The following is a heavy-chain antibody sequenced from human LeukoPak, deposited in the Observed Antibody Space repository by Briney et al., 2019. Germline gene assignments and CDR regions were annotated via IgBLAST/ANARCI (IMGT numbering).Heavy chain of an antibody. CDR2: IYYSGST. D-gene: IGHD1-20*01. CDR3: ARGGITGTISSWFDP. CDR1: GGSISSYY. Sequence: SETLSLTCTVSGGSISSYYWSWIRQPPGKGLEWIGYIYYSGSTNYNPSLKSRVTISVDTSKNQFSLKLSSVTAADTAMYYCARGGITGTISSWFDPWGQGTLVTVSS. J-gene: IGHJ5*02. V-gene: IGHV4-59*01.